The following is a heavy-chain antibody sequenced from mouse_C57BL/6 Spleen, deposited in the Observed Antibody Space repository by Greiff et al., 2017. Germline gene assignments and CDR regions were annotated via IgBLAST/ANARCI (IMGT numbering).Heavy chain of an antibody. CDR1: GYAFSSSW. J-gene: IGHJ3*01. D-gene: IGHD1-1*01. CDR3: ARGDYGSSYDWFAY. V-gene: IGHV1-82*01. Sequence: QVHVKQSGPELVKPGASVKISCKASGYAFSSSWMNWVKQRPGKGLEWIGRIYPGDGDTNYNGKFKGKATLTADKSSSTAYMKLSSLTSEDSAVYFCARGDYGSSYDWFAYWGQGTLVTVSA. CDR2: IYPGDGDT.